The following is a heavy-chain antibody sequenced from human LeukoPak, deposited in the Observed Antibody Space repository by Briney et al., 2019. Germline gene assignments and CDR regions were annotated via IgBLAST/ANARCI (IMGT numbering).Heavy chain of an antibody. Sequence: ASVRVSCKTSGHIFTSYGFTWVRRAPGRRPEWMGWVSAYNFATDYAWKFQGRVTMTADTSTGTVYMDLRSLRGGDTAIYYCARCWSFDRGYCDFWGQGTQVIVSS. V-gene: IGHV1-18*01. J-gene: IGHJ4*02. CDR2: VSAYNFAT. CDR1: GHIFTSYG. CDR3: ARCWSFDRGYCDF. D-gene: IGHD5-12*01.